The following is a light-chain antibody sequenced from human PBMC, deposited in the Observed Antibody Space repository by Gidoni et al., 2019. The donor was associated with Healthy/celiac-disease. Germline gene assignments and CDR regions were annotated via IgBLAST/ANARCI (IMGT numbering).Light chain of an antibody. CDR3: QQYGSSPQT. Sequence: PGTLSLSPGERATLSCRASQSVSSSYLAWYQQKPGQAPRLLIYGASSRATGIPDRFSGSGSGTDFTLTISRLEPEDFAVYYCQQYGSSPQTFGQGTKLEIK. CDR1: QSVSSSY. CDR2: GAS. V-gene: IGKV3-20*01. J-gene: IGKJ2*01.